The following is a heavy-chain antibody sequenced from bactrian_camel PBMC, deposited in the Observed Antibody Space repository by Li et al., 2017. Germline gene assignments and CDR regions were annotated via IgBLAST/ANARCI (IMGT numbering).Heavy chain of an antibody. J-gene: IGHJ6*01. D-gene: IGHD1*01. CDR2: IDPDGTT. V-gene: IGHV3S53*01. CDR3: AAVVACDTVDNWVRSAEPDFGF. Sequence: HVQLVESGGGSVQAGGSLRLSCAASRYTVSSACMAWFRQAPGKLREGVAAIDPDGTTSYADSVKGRFTISKDNAENTLYLQMNSLKPEDTAMYYCAAVVACDTVDNWVRSAEPDFGFWGQGTQVTVS. CDR1: RYTVSSAC.